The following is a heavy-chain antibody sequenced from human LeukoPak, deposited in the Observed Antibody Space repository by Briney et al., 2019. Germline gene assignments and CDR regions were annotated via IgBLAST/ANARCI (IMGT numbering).Heavy chain of an antibody. D-gene: IGHD6-19*01. CDR2: IYTRGST. J-gene: IGHJ4*02. CDR1: GGSISSYY. Sequence: SETLSLTCTVSGGSISSYYWSWIRQPAGKGLEWIGRIYTRGSTNYNPSLKSRVTMSVDTSKNQFSLKLSSVTAADTAVYYCARDPRYSSGWYYFDYWGQGTLVTVSS. V-gene: IGHV4-4*07. CDR3: ARDPRYSSGWYYFDY.